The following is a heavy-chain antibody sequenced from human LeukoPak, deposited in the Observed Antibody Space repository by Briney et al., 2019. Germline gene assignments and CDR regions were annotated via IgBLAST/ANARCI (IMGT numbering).Heavy chain of an antibody. D-gene: IGHD3-10*01. CDR1: GFIFSSYG. J-gene: IGHJ4*02. Sequence: PGGSLRLSCAASGFIFSSYGMHWVRQAPGKGLEWVAFIRFDGSDKYYADSVKGRFTISRDSSKNTLYLQMNSLRAEDTAVYYCAKDNGVEYYFASGSLDYWGQGTLVTVSS. CDR3: AKDNGVEYYFASGSLDY. V-gene: IGHV3-30*02. CDR2: IRFDGSDK.